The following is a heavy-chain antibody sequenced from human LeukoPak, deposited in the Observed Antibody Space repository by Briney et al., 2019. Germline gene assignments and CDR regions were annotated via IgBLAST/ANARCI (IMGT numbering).Heavy chain of an antibody. V-gene: IGHV3-7*01. CDR3: AKDHQWGYGYYFDY. D-gene: IGHD5-18*01. Sequence: GGSLRLSCAVSGLTLSNYWMNWVRQAPGKGLEWVANINPDGGEERYVDSVKGRFVISRDNAKNSLYLQMNSLRAEDTAVYYCAKDHQWGYGYYFDYWGQGTLVTVSS. CDR1: GLTLSNYW. CDR2: INPDGGEE. J-gene: IGHJ4*02.